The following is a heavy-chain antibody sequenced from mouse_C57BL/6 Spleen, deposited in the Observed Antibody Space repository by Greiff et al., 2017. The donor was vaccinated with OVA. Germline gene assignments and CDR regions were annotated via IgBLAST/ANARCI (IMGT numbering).Heavy chain of an antibody. CDR3: ARDYGSSYGY. Sequence: QVQLQQPGAELVKPGASVKLSCKASGYTFTSYWMQWVKQRPGQGLEWIGEIDPSDSYTNYNQKFKGKATLTVDTSSSTAYMRLSSLTSEDSAVYYCARDYGSSYGYWGQGTTLTVSS. J-gene: IGHJ2*01. V-gene: IGHV1-50*01. CDR2: IDPSDSYT. D-gene: IGHD1-1*01. CDR1: GYTFTSYW.